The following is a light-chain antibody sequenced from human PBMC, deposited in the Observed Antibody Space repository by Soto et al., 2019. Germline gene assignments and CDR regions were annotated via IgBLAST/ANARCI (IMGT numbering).Light chain of an antibody. Sequence: QSALTQPASVSGSPGQSITISCTGTSSDVGCYNFVSWYQQHPGKAPKLMIYEVSKRPSGVSNRFSGSKSGNTASLTISGLQAEDDAHYCCYSYADSSNYVFGTGTKLTVL. J-gene: IGLJ1*01. V-gene: IGLV2-23*02. CDR3: YSYADSSNYV. CDR1: SSDVGCYNF. CDR2: EVS.